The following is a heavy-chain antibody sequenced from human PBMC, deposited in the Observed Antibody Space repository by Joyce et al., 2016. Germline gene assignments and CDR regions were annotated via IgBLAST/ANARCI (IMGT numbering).Heavy chain of an antibody. CDR2: IYADGTT. Sequence: EVQLVETGGGLIQPGGSLRLSCAASGFSISNSYLSWVRQAPGKGPELVSVIYADGTTYYADSVKGRFTISRDNSKDTLYLQMNSLRADDTAKYYCTRFSTGGLKFDYWGQGTLVTVSS. V-gene: IGHV3-53*02. D-gene: IGHD6-19*01. CDR1: GFSISNSY. J-gene: IGHJ4*02. CDR3: TRFSTGGLKFDY.